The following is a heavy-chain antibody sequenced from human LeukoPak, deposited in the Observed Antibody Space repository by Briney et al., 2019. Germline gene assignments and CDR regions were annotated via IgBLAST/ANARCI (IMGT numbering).Heavy chain of an antibody. J-gene: IGHJ6*03. CDR2: ISPKSGDT. CDR1: GYTFSGYY. CDR3: ARGATLIQVIILPENYYYMDV. V-gene: IGHV1-2*02. Sequence: ASVKVSCKASGYTFSGYYMHWIRQAPGQGLEWMGWISPKSGDTKYAQKFQGRVTMTRDTSMSTAYMELERLSSDDTAPYYCARGATLIQVIILPENYYYMDVWGKGTTVTVSS. D-gene: IGHD3-22*01.